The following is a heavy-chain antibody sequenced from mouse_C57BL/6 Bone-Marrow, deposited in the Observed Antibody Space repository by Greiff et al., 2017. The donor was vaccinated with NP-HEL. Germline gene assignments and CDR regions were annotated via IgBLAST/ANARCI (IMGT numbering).Heavy chain of an antibody. V-gene: IGHV1-64*01. CDR3: ARGGHYAMDY. CDR1: GYTFTSYW. CDR2: IHPNRGST. J-gene: IGHJ4*01. Sequence: QVQLQQPGAELVKPGASVKLSCKASGYTFTSYWMHWVKQRPGQGLEWIGMIHPNRGSTNYNEKFKSQATLTVDKSASTAYRQLSSLTYEDSAVYYCARGGHYAMDYWGQGTSVTVSS.